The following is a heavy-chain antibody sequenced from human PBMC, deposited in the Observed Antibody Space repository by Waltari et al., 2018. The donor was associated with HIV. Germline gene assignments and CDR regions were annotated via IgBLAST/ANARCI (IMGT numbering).Heavy chain of an antibody. V-gene: IGHV3-23*01. D-gene: IGHD3-10*01. CDR2: IRGGGET. CDR1: GSIFTDFA. J-gene: IGHJ3*01. Sequence: QLLESGGGLVEPGGSLRLSCAASGSIFTDFAMDWVRQAPGNGLEWVSAIRGGGETFYADSVKGRFTISRDNSKNTLYLQMNSLRADDAAVYYCVKDSGRAADVFDLWGQGTMVTVSS. CDR3: VKDSGRAADVFDL.